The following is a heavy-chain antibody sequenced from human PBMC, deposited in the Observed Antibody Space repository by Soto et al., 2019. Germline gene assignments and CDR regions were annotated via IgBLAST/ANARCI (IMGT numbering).Heavy chain of an antibody. CDR1: GGSISGTTYS. J-gene: IGHJ5*02. V-gene: IGHV4-39*02. CDR2: VYFDGST. CDR3: ARGGISRIYQLPPFDP. Sequence: TLSITCIVSGGSISGTTYSWAWIRQPPGKGLEWIGSVYFDGSTYYHPSLKSRVTISVDTSMNHFSLRLTSVTAADTALYYWARGGISRIYQLPPFDPWGQVTLVTVS. D-gene: IGHD2-2*01.